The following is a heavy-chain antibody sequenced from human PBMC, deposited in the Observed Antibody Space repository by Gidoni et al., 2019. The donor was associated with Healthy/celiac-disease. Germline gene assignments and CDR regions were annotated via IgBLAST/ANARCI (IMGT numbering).Heavy chain of an antibody. CDR1: GGTFSSYA. CDR2: IIPIFGTA. Sequence: QVQLVQSGAEVKKPGSSVKVSCKASGGTFSSYAISWVRQAPGQGLEWMGGIIPIFGTANYAQKFQGRVTITADKSTSTAYMELSSLRSEDTAVYYCARDPSRANYYDSSGYLFFWGQGTLVTVSS. J-gene: IGHJ4*02. CDR3: ARDPSRANYYDSSGYLFF. V-gene: IGHV1-69*06. D-gene: IGHD3-22*01.